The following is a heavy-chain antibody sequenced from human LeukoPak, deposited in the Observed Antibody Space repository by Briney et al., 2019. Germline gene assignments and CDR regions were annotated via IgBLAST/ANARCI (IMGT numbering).Heavy chain of an antibody. V-gene: IGHV3-21*01. CDR1: GFTFSSYS. D-gene: IGHD2-2*02. CDR2: ISSSSSYI. J-gene: IGHJ3*02. CDR3: ARDPYCSSTSCYNRAFDI. Sequence: GGSLRLSCAASGFTFSSYSMNWVRQAPGKGLEWVSSISSSSSYIYYADSGKGRFTISRDNAKNSLYLQMNSLGAEDTAVYYCARDPYCSSTSCYNRAFDIWGQGTMVTVSS.